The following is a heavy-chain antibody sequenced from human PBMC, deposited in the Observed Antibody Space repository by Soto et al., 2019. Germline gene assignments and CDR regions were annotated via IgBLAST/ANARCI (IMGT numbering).Heavy chain of an antibody. V-gene: IGHV5-51*01. J-gene: IGHJ6*02. D-gene: IGHD6-13*01. CDR2: VNGDGSTT. Sequence: PGESLKISCAASGFSFNTFEMSWVRQAPGKGLVWVSRVNGDGSTTRYSPSFQGQVTISADKSISTAYLQWSSLKASDTAMYYCARTSAGGKYYYGMDVWGQGTTVTVSS. CDR1: GFSFNTFE. CDR3: ARTSAGGKYYYGMDV.